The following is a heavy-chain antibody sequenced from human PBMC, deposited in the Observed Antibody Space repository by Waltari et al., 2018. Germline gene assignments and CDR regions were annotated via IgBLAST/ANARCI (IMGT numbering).Heavy chain of an antibody. CDR1: GFTFSSYG. V-gene: IGHV3-30*18. J-gene: IGHJ6*02. Sequence: QVQLVESGGGVVQPGRSLRLSCAASGFTFSSYGIHWVRQAPGKGLEWVAVISHDGSNKYYVDSVKGRFTVSRDNSHNTVYLQLNSLRIEDTAVYYCAKDQEADRYSPYGMDVWGQGTTVSVS. D-gene: IGHD5-12*01. CDR2: ISHDGSNK. CDR3: AKDQEADRYSPYGMDV.